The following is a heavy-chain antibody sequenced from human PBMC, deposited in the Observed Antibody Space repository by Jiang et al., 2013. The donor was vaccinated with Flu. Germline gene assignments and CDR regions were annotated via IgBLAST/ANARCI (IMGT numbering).Heavy chain of an antibody. V-gene: IGHV3-66*01. J-gene: IGHJ4*02. CDR1: GFNVSNNY. CDR3: ARGSGSLDY. Sequence: QLLESGGGLVQPGGSLRLSCAASGFNVSNNYMNWVRQAPGKGLEWVSIIYSIGSTYYADSVKGRFTISRHTSKNTLYLQMNSLRAEDTAVYYCARGSGSLDYWGQGTLVTVSS. CDR2: IYSIGST. D-gene: IGHD1-26*01.